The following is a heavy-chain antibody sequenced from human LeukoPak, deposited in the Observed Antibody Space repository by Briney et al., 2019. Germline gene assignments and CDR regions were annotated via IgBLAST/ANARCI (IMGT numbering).Heavy chain of an antibody. D-gene: IGHD4-23*01. CDR2: INPSGGST. CDR1: GYTFTSYY. J-gene: IGHJ3*02. V-gene: IGHV1-46*01. Sequence: ASVKVSCKASGYTFTSYYVHWVRQAPGQGLEWMGIINPSGGSTSYAQKFQGRVTMTRDTSTSTVYMELSSLRSEDTAVYYCARYPSTTVVTPDAFDIWGQGTMVTVSS. CDR3: ARYPSTTVVTPDAFDI.